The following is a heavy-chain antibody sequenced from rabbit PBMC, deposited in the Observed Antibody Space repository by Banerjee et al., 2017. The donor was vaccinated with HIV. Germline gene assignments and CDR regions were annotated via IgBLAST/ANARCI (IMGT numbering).Heavy chain of an antibody. Sequence: KVNTDYASWVNGRFTISSDNAQNTVVLQMNSLTAADTATYFCARVGGYATYAYARDLWGPGTLVTVS. J-gene: IGHJ6*01. CDR3: ARVGGYATYAYARDL. D-gene: IGHD6-1*01. CDR2: KVNT. V-gene: IGHV1S8*01.